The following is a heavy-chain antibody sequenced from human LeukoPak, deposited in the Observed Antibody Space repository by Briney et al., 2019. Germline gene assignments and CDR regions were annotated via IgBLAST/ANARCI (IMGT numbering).Heavy chain of an antibody. D-gene: IGHD6-13*01. CDR1: GFTFSSYG. V-gene: IGHV3-33*06. CDR3: AKVRYMNSWYREIDY. J-gene: IGHJ4*02. Sequence: GGSLRLSCAASGFTFSSYGMHWVRQAPAKGLEWVAVIWYDGSNKYYADSVKGRFTISRDNSRNTLYLQMNSLRADDTAVFYCAKVRYMNSWYREIDYWGQGTLVTVSS. CDR2: IWYDGSNK.